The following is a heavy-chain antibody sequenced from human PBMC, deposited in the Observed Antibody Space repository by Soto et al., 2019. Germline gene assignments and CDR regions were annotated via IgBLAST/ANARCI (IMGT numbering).Heavy chain of an antibody. CDR3: ARVRDWFDS. D-gene: IGHD3-3*01. J-gene: IGHJ5*01. Sequence: SETLSLTCAVSAYSISSGYYWGWIRQPPGKGLEWIGTIYHSGSTYYNPSLKSRVTISVDTSKNQFSLRLTSVTAADTAVYYCARVRDWFDSWGQGTLVTVSS. CDR1: AYSISSGYY. CDR2: IYHSGST. V-gene: IGHV4-38-2*01.